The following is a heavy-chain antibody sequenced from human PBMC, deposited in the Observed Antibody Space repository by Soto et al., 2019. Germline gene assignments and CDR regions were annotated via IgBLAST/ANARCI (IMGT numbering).Heavy chain of an antibody. Sequence: SETLSLTCAVYGGSFSGYYWSWIRQPPGKGLEWIGEINHSGSTNYNPSLKSRVTISVDTSKNQFSLKLSSVTAADTAVYYCARRVTTYYYYYGMDVWGQGTTVTV. J-gene: IGHJ6*02. V-gene: IGHV4-34*01. CDR3: ARRVTTYYYYYGMDV. CDR2: INHSGST. CDR1: GGSFSGYY. D-gene: IGHD4-17*01.